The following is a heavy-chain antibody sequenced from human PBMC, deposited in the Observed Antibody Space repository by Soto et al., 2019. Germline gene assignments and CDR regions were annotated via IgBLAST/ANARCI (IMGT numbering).Heavy chain of an antibody. CDR2: ISSNGGST. CDR3: VKLYSSGWRVFDY. J-gene: IGHJ4*02. Sequence: GGSLRLSCSASGFTLSSYAMHWVRQAPGKGLEYVSAISSNGGSTYYADSVKGRFTISRDNSKNTLYLQMSSLRAEDTAVYYCVKLYSSGWRVFDYWGQGTLVTVSS. D-gene: IGHD6-19*01. V-gene: IGHV3-64D*06. CDR1: GFTLSSYA.